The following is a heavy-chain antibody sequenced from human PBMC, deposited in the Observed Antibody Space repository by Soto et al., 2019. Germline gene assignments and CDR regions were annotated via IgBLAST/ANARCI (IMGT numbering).Heavy chain of an antibody. D-gene: IGHD2-2*01. CDR3: AKDRNRDIVVVPAALGY. V-gene: IGHV3-30*18. CDR2: ISYDGSNK. J-gene: IGHJ4*02. Sequence: VQLLESGGGVVQPGRSLRLSCAASGFTFSSYGMHWVRQAPGKGLEWVAVISYDGSNKYYADSVKGRFTISRDNSKNTLYLQMNSLRAEDTAVYYCAKDRNRDIVVVPAALGYWGQGTLVTVSS. CDR1: GFTFSSYG.